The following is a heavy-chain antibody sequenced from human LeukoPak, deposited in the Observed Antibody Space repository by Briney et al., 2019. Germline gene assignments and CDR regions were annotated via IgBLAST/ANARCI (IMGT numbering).Heavy chain of an antibody. V-gene: IGHV3-23*01. CDR1: GFSFSSHA. CDR2: ISGSGGST. J-gene: IGHJ5*02. CDR3: AKVRSLNWFDP. Sequence: GGSLRLSCAASGFSFSSHAMSWVRQAPGKGLEWVSGISGSGGSTYYADSVKGRFTISRDNSKNTLYLQMNSLRDEDTAVYHCAKVRSLNWFDPWGQGTLVTVSS.